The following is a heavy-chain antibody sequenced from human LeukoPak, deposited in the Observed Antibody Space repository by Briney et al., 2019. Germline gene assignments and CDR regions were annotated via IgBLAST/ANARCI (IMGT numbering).Heavy chain of an antibody. V-gene: IGHV3-23*01. CDR2: ISGSGGST. CDR3: AKDFTMVRGWYFDY. D-gene: IGHD3-10*01. J-gene: IGHJ4*02. Sequence: LTGGSLRLSCAASGFTFSSYWMSWVRQAPGKGLEWVSAISGSGGSTCYADSVKGRFTISRDNSKNTLYLQMNSLRAEDTAVYYCAKDFTMVRGWYFDYWGQGTLVTVSS. CDR1: GFTFSSYW.